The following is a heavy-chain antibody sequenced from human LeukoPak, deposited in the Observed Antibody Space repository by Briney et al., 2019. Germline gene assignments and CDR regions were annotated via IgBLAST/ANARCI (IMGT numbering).Heavy chain of an antibody. J-gene: IGHJ3*01. D-gene: IGHD7-27*01. V-gene: IGHV3-30*04. CDR2: ISYDGSNK. CDR1: GFTFSSYA. CDR3: AQDQAPGDLDGFDL. Sequence: GGSLRLSCAASGFTFSSYAMHWVRQAPGKGLEWVAVISYDGSNKYYADSVKGRFTISRDNSKNTLYLQMNSLRADDTAVYYCAQDQAPGDLDGFDLWGQGTMVTVSS.